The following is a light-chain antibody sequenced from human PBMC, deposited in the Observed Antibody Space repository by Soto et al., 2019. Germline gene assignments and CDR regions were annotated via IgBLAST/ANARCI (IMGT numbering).Light chain of an antibody. V-gene: IGLV2-23*02. CDR1: SSDVGGYNY. CDR2: EVS. J-gene: IGLJ1*01. CDR3: CSYAGSSTYYV. Sequence: QSALTQPASVSGSPGQSITLSCTGTSSDVGGYNYVSWYQQHPGKAPKLMIYEVSNRPSGVSNRFSGSKSGNTASLTISGLQAEDEADYYCCSYAGSSTYYVFGTGTKVTVL.